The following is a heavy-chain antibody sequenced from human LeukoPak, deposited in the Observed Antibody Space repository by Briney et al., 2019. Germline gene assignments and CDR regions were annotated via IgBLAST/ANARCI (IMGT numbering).Heavy chain of an antibody. CDR1: GGSISSSSYY. D-gene: IGHD3-3*01. CDR2: IYSSGIT. V-gene: IGHV4-61*02. CDR3: ARVVVFGVVSSDYYYYYMDV. Sequence: SETLSLTCTVSGGSISSSSYYWRWLRQPAGKGLEWLGRIYSSGITNYNPSLKSRVTMSVDTSKNQFSLKLSSVTAADTAVYYCARVVVFGVVSSDYYYYYMDVWGKGTTVTVSS. J-gene: IGHJ6*03.